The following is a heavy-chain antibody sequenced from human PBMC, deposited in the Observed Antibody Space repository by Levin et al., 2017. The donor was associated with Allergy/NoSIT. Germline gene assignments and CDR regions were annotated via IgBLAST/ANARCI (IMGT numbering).Heavy chain of an antibody. Sequence: ASVKVSCEASGYTFTTYDINWVRQATGQGLEWMGWMNPNSGNTAYAQKFQGRVSMTTNTSINTVYMELTSLRSEDTAVYYCARGMEWRLFDFWTGYYTNFDYWGQGTLVTVSS. CDR3: ARGMEWRLFDFWTGYYTNFDY. D-gene: IGHD3/OR15-3a*01. V-gene: IGHV1-8*01. CDR1: GYTFTTYD. CDR2: MNPNSGNT. J-gene: IGHJ4*02.